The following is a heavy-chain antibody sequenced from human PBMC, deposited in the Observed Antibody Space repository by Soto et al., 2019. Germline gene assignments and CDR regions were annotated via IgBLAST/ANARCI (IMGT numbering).Heavy chain of an antibody. CDR2: IYHGEST. J-gene: IGHJ6*02. D-gene: IGHD2-2*01. Sequence: SETLSLTCAVYGVSISSNNWWWFGHEPGGGRLGLFCVIYHGESTNYTPSLKSRFTISLDNSKNSFSLKLTSMTAADSAVYYCARDDHIVVVPTSLDAMDVWGQGTTVTVSS. V-gene: IGHV4-4*02. CDR3: ARDDHIVVVPTSLDAMDV. CDR1: GVSISSNNW.